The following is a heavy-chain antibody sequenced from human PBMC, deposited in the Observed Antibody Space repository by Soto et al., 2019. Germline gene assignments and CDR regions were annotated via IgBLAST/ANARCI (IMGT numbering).Heavy chain of an antibody. D-gene: IGHD3-16*01. CDR3: ARHEGDQDVPQSTVGFDL. CDR1: CGYISSHY. CDR2: IFYNGNI. Sequence: SETLRLTCTVFCGYISSHYGSWIRQPQGKGLEWIGYIFYNGNIKYNPSLKGRVSISLHTSKQQFSAKLTSVTPPDTAVYYCARHEGDQDVPQSTVGFDLWGRGTLVTVSS. V-gene: IGHV4-59*08. J-gene: IGHJ2*01.